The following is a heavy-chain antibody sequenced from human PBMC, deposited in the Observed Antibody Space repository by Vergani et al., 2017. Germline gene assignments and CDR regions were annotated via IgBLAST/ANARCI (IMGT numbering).Heavy chain of an antibody. J-gene: IGHJ6*02. V-gene: IGHV2-26*01. Sequence: QVTLKESGPVLVKPTETLTLTCTVSGFSLSNARMGVSWIRQPPGKALEWLPHIFSNDEKSYSTSLKSRLTISKDTSKSQVVLTMTNMDPVDTATYYCARITDSSGSYYYYGMDVWGQGTTVTVSS. CDR2: IFSNDEK. CDR1: GFSLSNARMG. CDR3: ARITDSSGSYYYYGMDV. D-gene: IGHD3-22*01.